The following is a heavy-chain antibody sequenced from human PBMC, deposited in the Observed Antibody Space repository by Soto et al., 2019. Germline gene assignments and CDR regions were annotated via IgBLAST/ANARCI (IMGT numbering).Heavy chain of an antibody. CDR2: MNPNSGNT. D-gene: IGHD1-1*01. J-gene: IGHJ6*02. Sequence: QLQLVQAGAEVKKPGASVKVSCKASGYTFTSYDINRVRQATGQGLERMGWMNPNSGNTGYAQKFRGRVTMTRNTSITTADMELSSLRSQDTAVYSCARDSTGTSSMDVSGQGTTVTVSS. CDR3: ARDSTGTSSMDV. CDR1: GYTFTSYD. V-gene: IGHV1-8*01.